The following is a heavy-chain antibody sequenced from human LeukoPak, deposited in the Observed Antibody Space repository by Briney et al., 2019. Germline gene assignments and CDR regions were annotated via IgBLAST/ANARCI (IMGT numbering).Heavy chain of an antibody. CDR2: INHSGST. V-gene: IGHV4-34*01. CDR1: GGSFSGYY. D-gene: IGHD5-18*01. Sequence: SETLSLTCAVYGGSFSGYYWSWIRQPPGKGLEWIGEINHSGSTNYNPSLKSRVTISVDTSKNQFSLKLSSVTAADTAVYYCARRRIQLWALGVWGQGTAVTVS. CDR3: ARRRIQLWALGV. J-gene: IGHJ6*02.